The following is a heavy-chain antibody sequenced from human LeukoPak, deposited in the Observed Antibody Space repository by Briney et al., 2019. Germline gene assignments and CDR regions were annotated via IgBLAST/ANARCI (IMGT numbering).Heavy chain of an antibody. CDR3: ARDGGIRFLEWLLTYYYGMDV. J-gene: IGHJ6*02. V-gene: IGHV1-3*01. CDR2: INAGNGNT. CDR1: GYTFTSYA. Sequence: ASVKVSCKASGYTFTSYAIQWVRQAPGQRLEWMGWINAGNGNTKYSQNLQGRVTITRDTSASTAYMELSSLRSEDTAVYYCARDGGIRFLEWLLTYYYGMDVWGQGTTVTVSS. D-gene: IGHD3-3*01.